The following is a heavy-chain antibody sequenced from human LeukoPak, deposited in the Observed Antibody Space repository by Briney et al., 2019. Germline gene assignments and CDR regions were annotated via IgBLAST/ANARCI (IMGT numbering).Heavy chain of an antibody. CDR1: GFTFSSYA. D-gene: IGHD4-17*01. J-gene: IGHJ3*02. CDR3: AGELTTTDAFDI. CDR2: ISYDGSNK. V-gene: IGHV3-30-3*01. Sequence: GGSLRLSCAASGFTFSSYAMHWVRQAPGKGLEWVAVISYDGSNKYHADSVKGRFTISRDNSKNTLYLQMNSLRAEDTAVYYCAGELTTTDAFDIWGQGTMVTVSS.